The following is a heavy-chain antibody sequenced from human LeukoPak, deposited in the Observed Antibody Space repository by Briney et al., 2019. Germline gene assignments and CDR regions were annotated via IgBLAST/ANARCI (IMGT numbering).Heavy chain of an antibody. V-gene: IGHV4-59*01. J-gene: IGHJ5*02. CDR1: GGSISSYY. Sequence: PSETLSLTCTVSGGSISSYYWSWIRQPPGKGLEWIGYIYYSGSTNYNPSRKSRVTISVDTSKSQFSLKLSSVTAADTAVYYCARVSSSWYNWFDPWGQGTLVTVSS. CDR2: IYYSGST. CDR3: ARVSSSWYNWFDP. D-gene: IGHD6-13*01.